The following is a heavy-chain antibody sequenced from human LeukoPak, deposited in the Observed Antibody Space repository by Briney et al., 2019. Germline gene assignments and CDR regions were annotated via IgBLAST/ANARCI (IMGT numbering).Heavy chain of an antibody. CDR3: ARHSSSSWPNWFDP. Sequence: PSETLSLTCAVYGGSFSGYYWSWIRQPPGKGLEWIGEINHSGSTNYNPSLKSRVTISVDTSKNQFSLKLSSVTAADTAVYYCARHSSSSWPNWFDPWGQGTLVTVSS. D-gene: IGHD6-13*01. CDR2: INHSGST. CDR1: GGSFSGYY. V-gene: IGHV4-34*01. J-gene: IGHJ5*02.